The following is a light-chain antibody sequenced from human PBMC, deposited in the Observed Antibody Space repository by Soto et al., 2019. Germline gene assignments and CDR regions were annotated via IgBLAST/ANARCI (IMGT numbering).Light chain of an antibody. CDR2: EVS. CDR3: SSYTSSRSVV. V-gene: IGLV2-14*01. Sequence: QSALTQPASVSGSPGQSITISCTGTSSDVGGYNYVSWYQQHPGKAPKLMIYEVSNRPSGVSNRFSGSKSGNTASLTISGLQAEDEAGYYCSSYTSSRSVVFGGGTKLTV. J-gene: IGLJ2*01. CDR1: SSDVGGYNY.